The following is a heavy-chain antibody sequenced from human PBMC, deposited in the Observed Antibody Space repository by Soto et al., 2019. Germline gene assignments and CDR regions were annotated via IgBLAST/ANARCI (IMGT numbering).Heavy chain of an antibody. J-gene: IGHJ3*01. V-gene: IGHV3-9*01. CDR1: GFTFEDYS. CDR3: TKRRSARPGFDAFDL. D-gene: IGHD3-10*01. CDR2: ISGNSGSS. Sequence: PGGSLRLSCVASGFTFEDYSLRWVRQVPGKGLEWVAGISGNSGSSGYADSVRGRFTVSRDNAKNSLFLRMSSLSPEDTALYYCTKRRSARPGFDAFDLWGQGTMVTVSS.